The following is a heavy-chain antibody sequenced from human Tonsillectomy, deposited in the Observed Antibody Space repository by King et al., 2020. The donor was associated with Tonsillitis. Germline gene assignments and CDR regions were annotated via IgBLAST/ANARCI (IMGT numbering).Heavy chain of an antibody. CDR3: ARLYCTSSSCFFDY. J-gene: IGHJ4*02. Sequence: QVQLVESGGGVVQPGRSLRLSCAASGFTFSTYGMHWVRQAPGKGLEWLAVISYDGTDIYYADSVKGRFTISRDNSKNTLYLQMNTLRPEDTAVFFCARLYCTSSSCFFDYWGQGTLVIVSS. CDR2: ISYDGTDI. V-gene: IGHV3-30*05. CDR1: GFTFSTYG. D-gene: IGHD2-2*01.